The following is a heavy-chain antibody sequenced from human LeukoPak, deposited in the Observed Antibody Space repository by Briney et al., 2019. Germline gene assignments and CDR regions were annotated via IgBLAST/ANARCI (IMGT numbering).Heavy chain of an antibody. Sequence: GGSLRLSCAASGFTFSSYWMHWVRQAPGKGLVWVSRINSDGSSTSYADSVKGRFTISRDNAKNTLYLQMNSLRAEDTAVYYCARVGVTIFCLENWFDPWGQGTLVTVSS. CDR1: GFTFSSYW. V-gene: IGHV3-74*01. J-gene: IGHJ5*02. CDR2: INSDGSST. D-gene: IGHD3-9*01. CDR3: ARVGVTIFCLENWFDP.